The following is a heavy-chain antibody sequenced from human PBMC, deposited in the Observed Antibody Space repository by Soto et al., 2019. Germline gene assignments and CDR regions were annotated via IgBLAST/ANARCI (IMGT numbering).Heavy chain of an antibody. D-gene: IGHD6-19*01. CDR2: IYLGGSI. J-gene: IGHJ5*02. CDR1: GGSISSGY. Sequence: SETLSLTCSVSGGSISSGYWTWIRHPPGKGLEWIGYIYLGGSIYYNPSLKSRVTISVDTSKNQFSLKLSSVTAAEMAVYYCARQSSGWYNWFDPWGQGTLVTVSS. CDR3: ARQSSGWYNWFDP. V-gene: IGHV4-59*08.